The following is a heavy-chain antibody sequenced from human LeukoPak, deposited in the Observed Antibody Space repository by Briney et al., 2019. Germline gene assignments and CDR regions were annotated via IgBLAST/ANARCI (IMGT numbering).Heavy chain of an antibody. J-gene: IGHJ4*02. CDR3: ARVASVGATRALDY. D-gene: IGHD1-26*01. CDR2: IYYSGST. CDR1: GGSITSDY. Sequence: KTSETLSLTCTVSGGSITSDYWSWLRQPPGKGLESIGYIYYSGSTNYNPSLKSRVTISVDTSKNQFSLKLSSVTAADTAVYYCARVASVGATRALDYWGQGTLVTVSS. V-gene: IGHV4-59*01.